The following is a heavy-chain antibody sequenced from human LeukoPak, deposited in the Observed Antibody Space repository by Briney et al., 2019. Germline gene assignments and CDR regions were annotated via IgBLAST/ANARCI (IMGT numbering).Heavy chain of an antibody. V-gene: IGHV1-24*01. CDR1: GYTLTELS. CDR3: ATGLGYPYYYGMDV. J-gene: IGHJ6*02. D-gene: IGHD2-15*01. CDR2: FDPEDGET. Sequence: ASVKVSCKVCGYTLTELSMHWVRQAPGKGLEWMGGFDPEDGETIYAQKFQGRVTMTEDTSTDTAYMELSSLRSEDTAVYYCATGLGYPYYYGMDVWGQGTTVTVSS.